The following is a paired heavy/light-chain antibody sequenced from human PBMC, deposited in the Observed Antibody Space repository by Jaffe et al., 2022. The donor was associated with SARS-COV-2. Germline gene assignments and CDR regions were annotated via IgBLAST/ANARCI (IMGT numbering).Light chain of an antibody. Sequence: EIVMTQSPATLSVSPGEGATLSCRASQGVSNKLAWYQQKPGQAPRLLIYGASTRATGIPARFSGSGSGTEFTLTISSLQSEDFAVYYCQQFNTWPRTFGQGTKVEIK. CDR2: GAS. CDR1: QGVSNK. V-gene: IGKV3-15*01. J-gene: IGKJ1*01. CDR3: QQFNTWPRT.
Heavy chain of an antibody. CDR1: GYTFTNYG. Sequence: QVQLVQSGAEVKKPGASVKVSCKASGYTFTNYGIHWVRQAPGQGLEWVGWIRAGNGDTKFSENLQDRLTISRDISASTAYIELNNLRSEDTAIYYCARDEYDWGQGTQVTVSS. CDR3: ARDEYD. V-gene: IGHV1-3*01. J-gene: IGHJ4*02. CDR2: IRAGNGDT. D-gene: IGHD6-6*01.